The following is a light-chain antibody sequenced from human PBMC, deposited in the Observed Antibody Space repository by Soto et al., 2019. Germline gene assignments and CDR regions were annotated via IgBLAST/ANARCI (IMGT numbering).Light chain of an antibody. CDR1: SSNIGSNS. V-gene: IGLV1-44*01. CDR2: SSN. Sequence: QSVLTQPPSASGTPGQRVTISCSGSSSNIGSNSVHWFQQVPGTAPKPLIYSSNQRPSGVPERFSGSKSGTSASLAIFGLQSEDEADYYCAAGDDSLNGQIFGTGTKVTVL. J-gene: IGLJ1*01. CDR3: AAGDDSLNGQI.